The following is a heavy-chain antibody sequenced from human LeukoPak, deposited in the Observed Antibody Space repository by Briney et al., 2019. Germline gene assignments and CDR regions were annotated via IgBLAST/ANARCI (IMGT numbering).Heavy chain of an antibody. Sequence: AGSLRLSCAASGFTFSSYDMHWVRQATGKGLEWVSAIGTAGDTYYPGSVKGRFTISRENAKNSLYLQMNSLRAGDTAVYYCARVQGLDFRWCFDLWGRGTLANGSS. J-gene: IGHJ2*01. CDR2: IGTAGDT. V-gene: IGHV3-13*01. CDR1: GFTFSSYD. CDR3: ARVQGLDFRWCFDL.